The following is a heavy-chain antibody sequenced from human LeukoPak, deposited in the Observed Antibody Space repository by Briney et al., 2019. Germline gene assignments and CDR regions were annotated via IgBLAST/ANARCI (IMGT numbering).Heavy chain of an antibody. D-gene: IGHD6-6*01. J-gene: IGHJ4*02. V-gene: IGHV1-2*02. Sequence: ASVKISCKACGYTFSGYYMHWVRQGPGQGLEWMGWINPNSGGTNYAQKFQGRVTMTRDTSISTAYMELSRLRSDDTAVYYCARGRRSSSSRIFDYWGQGTLVTVSS. CDR3: ARGRRSSSSRIFDY. CDR1: GYTFSGYY. CDR2: INPNSGGT.